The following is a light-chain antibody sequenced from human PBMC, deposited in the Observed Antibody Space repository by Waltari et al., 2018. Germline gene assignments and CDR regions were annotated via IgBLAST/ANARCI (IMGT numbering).Light chain of an antibody. CDR2: GVS. CDR3: CSYTTSSVL. Sequence: QSAPTQPPSVSGSPGQSVTISCTGTSSDVGGYNYVSWYQQHPGKAPKLMLYGVSNLPSGVSDRFSGSKSGNTASLTISGLQAEDEADYYCCSYTTSSVLFGGGTRLTVL. J-gene: IGLJ2*01. CDR1: SSDVGGYNY. V-gene: IGLV2-14*01.